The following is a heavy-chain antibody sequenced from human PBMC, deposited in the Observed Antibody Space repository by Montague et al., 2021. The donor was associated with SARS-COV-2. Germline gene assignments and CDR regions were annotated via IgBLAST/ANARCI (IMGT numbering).Heavy chain of an antibody. CDR2: FYYSGNT. J-gene: IGHJ4*02. V-gene: IGHV4-39*01. CDR3: ARGPKMYGELADY. CDR1: GGSVRSSNDC. D-gene: IGHD3-10*02. Sequence: SETLSLTCTVSGGSVRSSNDCWGWIRQPPGKGLEWIANFYYSGNTYYNPSLKSRATISVDTSNNQFSLKLSSVTAADTAVYYGARGPKMYGELADYWGQGTLVTVSS.